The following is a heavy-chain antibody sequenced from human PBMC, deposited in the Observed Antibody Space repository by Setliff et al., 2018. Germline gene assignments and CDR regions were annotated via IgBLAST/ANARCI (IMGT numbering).Heavy chain of an antibody. Sequence: PSETLSLTCTVSGGSISTNSYYWGWIRQPPGKGLEWIGSIYYIGTTYYNPSLKSRVTISVDTSKNHLSLKLSSVTAADTAVYYCARVEGAADYWGQGTLVTVSS. J-gene: IGHJ4*02. V-gene: IGHV4-39*02. D-gene: IGHD2-15*01. CDR3: ARVEGAADY. CDR2: IYYIGTT. CDR1: GGSISTNSYY.